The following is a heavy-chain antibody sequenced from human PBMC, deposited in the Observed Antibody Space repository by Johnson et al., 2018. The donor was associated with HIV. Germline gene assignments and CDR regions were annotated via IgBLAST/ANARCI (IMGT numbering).Heavy chain of an antibody. J-gene: IGHJ3*02. Sequence: VQLVESGGGVVQPGRSLRLSCAASGFTFSNYGMHWVRQAPGKGLEWVSVIYSGGSTYYADSVKGRFTISRDNSKNTLYLQMNSLRAEDTAVYYCARDQRGGYSYGDAFDIWGQGTMVTVSS. CDR1: GFTFSNYG. D-gene: IGHD5-18*01. CDR3: ARDQRGGYSYGDAFDI. CDR2: IYSGGST. V-gene: IGHV3-66*01.